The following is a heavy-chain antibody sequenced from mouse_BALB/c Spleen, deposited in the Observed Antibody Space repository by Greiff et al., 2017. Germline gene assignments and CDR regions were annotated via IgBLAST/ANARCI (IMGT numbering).Heavy chain of an antibody. CDR2: IRLKSDNYAT. D-gene: IGHD1-1*01. V-gene: IGHV6-6*02. CDR1: GFTFSSYW. J-gene: IGHJ3*01. Sequence: EVKVEESGGGLVQPGGSMKLSCVASGFTFSSYWMSWVRQSPEKGLEWVAEIRLKSDNYATHYAESVKGKFTISRDDSKSRLYLQMNSLRAEDTGIYYCTLLRTWFAYWGQGTLVTVSA. CDR3: TLLRTWFAY.